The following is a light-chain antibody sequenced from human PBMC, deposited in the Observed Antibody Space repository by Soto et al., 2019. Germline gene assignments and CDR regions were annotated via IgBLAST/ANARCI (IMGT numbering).Light chain of an antibody. CDR2: AAS. Sequence: DIQMTQSPSSLSASVGDRVIITCRASQSISGYLNWYQQKPGKAPKLLIYAASSLQSGVPSRFSGSGSGTDFTLTISSLQPEDFATYYCQQANSFPITFGQGTRLEIK. CDR3: QQANSFPIT. CDR1: QSISGY. J-gene: IGKJ5*01. V-gene: IGKV1-39*01.